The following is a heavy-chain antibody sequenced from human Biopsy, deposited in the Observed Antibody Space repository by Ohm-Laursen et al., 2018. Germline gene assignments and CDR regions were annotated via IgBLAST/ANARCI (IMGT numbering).Heavy chain of an antibody. CDR1: GGPIDSYY. V-gene: IGHV4-59*12. Sequence: GTLSLTCTVFGGPIDSYYWSWIRQPPGKALEWIGYIYFTGRTSYNPSLKSRVTMSVNTSKKQFSLRLSSVTAADTAVYYCASAGYNPDWNFDLWGRGTRATVSS. J-gene: IGHJ2*01. D-gene: IGHD5-24*01. CDR3: ASAGYNPDWNFDL. CDR2: IYFTGRT.